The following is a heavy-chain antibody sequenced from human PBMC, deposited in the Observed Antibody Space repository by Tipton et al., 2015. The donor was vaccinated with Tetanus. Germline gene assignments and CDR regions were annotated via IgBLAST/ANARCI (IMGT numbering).Heavy chain of an antibody. Sequence: QLVQSGPEVKKPGESLKISCKGSGYNFTIYWIGWVRQMPGKGLEWMGIIYPGDSNIRYSPSFQGQVTISADRSISTAYLQWSSLKASDTAMYYCARRRTTTALSYYFDSWGQGTLVTVPS. V-gene: IGHV5-51*01. CDR1: GYNFTIYW. J-gene: IGHJ4*02. CDR2: IYPGDSNI. D-gene: IGHD4-17*01. CDR3: ARRRTTTALSYYFDS.